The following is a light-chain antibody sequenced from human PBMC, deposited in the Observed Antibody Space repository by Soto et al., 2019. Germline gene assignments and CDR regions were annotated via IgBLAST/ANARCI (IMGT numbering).Light chain of an antibody. CDR3: QQRSNWPGT. CDR2: DAS. J-gene: IGKJ1*01. V-gene: IGKV3-11*01. CDR1: QSVSSY. Sequence: EIVLTQSPATLSLSPGERANLSCRASQSVSSYLAWYQQKPGQAPRLLIYDASNRATGIPARFSGSGSGTDFTLTISSLEPEDFAVYYCQQRSNWPGTFGQGTKVDI.